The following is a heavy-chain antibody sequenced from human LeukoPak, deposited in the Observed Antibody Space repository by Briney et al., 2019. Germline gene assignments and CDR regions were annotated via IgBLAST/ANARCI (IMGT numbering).Heavy chain of an antibody. CDR2: INTNTGNP. CDR1: GYTFTSYA. Sequence: ASVKVSCKASGYTFTSYAMNWVRQAPGQGLEWMGWINTNTGNPTYAQGFTGRFVFSLDTSVSTAYLQISSLKAEDTAVYYCARDIPSADYYDSTDAFDIWGQGTMVTVSS. CDR3: ARDIPSADYYDSTDAFDI. J-gene: IGHJ3*02. V-gene: IGHV7-4-1*02. D-gene: IGHD3-22*01.